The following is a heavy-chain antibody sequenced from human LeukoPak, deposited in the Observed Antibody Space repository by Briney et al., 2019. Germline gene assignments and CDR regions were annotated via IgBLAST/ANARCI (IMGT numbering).Heavy chain of an antibody. Sequence: SETLSLTCAVYGGSFSGYYWGWIRQPPGKGLEWIGSIYHSGSTYYNPSLKSRVTISVDTSKNQFSLKLSSVTAADTAVYYCARVKSYYDFWSGYYPNYYYYYMDVWGKGTTVTVSS. CDR3: ARVKSYYDFWSGYYPNYYYYYMDV. J-gene: IGHJ6*03. CDR2: IYHSGST. CDR1: GGSFSGYY. D-gene: IGHD3-3*01. V-gene: IGHV4-38-2*01.